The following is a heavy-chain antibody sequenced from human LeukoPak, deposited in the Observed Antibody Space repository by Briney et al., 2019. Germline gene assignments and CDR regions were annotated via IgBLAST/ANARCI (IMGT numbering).Heavy chain of an antibody. D-gene: IGHD5-12*01. V-gene: IGHV3-48*04. CDR2: ISSSSSTI. CDR1: GFTFSSYS. Sequence: GGSLRLSCAASGFTFSSYSMNWVRQAPGKGLEWVSYISSSSSTIYNADSVKGRFTISRDNAKNSLYLQMNSLRAEDTAVYYCARPIRRGGYDLWGQGTTVTVSS. J-gene: IGHJ6*02. CDR3: ARPIRRGGYDL.